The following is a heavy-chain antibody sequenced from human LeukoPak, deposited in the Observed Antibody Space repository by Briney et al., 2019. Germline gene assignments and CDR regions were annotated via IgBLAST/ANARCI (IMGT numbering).Heavy chain of an antibody. D-gene: IGHD4/OR15-4a*01. Sequence: GGSLRLSCAASGFTFRSYAMSWVRQAPGKGLEWVANIEQDGSEKYSVDSVKGRFTISRDNAKNSLYLQMNSLRAEDTAVYYCVRVYGAYANALDYWGQGTLVTVSS. J-gene: IGHJ4*02. V-gene: IGHV3-7*04. CDR3: VRVYGAYANALDY. CDR1: GFTFRSYA. CDR2: IEQDGSEK.